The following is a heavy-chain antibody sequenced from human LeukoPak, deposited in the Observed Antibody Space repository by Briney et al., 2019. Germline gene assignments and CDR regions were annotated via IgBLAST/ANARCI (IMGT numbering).Heavy chain of an antibody. J-gene: IGHJ4*02. CDR1: GYTFSGYY. Sequence: GASVKVSCKASGYTFSGYYVHWVRQAPGHGLEWMGWINPNTGGTTYAQKFQGRVTMTRDTSISIAYMELSRLRSDDTAVYYCARDYHDSSGHTYYFDNWGQGTLVTVSS. CDR3: ARDYHDSSGHTYYFDN. V-gene: IGHV1-2*02. CDR2: INPNTGGT. D-gene: IGHD3-22*01.